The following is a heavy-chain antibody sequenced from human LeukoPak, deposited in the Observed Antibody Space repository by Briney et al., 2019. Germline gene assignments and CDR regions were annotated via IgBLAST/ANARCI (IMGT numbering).Heavy chain of an antibody. D-gene: IGHD5-12*01. J-gene: IGHJ6*02. Sequence: GGSLRLSCTASGFTFGDYAMSWVRQAPGKGLKWVGFIRRKAYGGTTEYAASVKGRFTISRDDSKSIAYLQMNSLKTEDTAVYYCTRDQAVVATIFVYYYYGMDVWGQGTTVTVSS. CDR2: IRRKAYGGTT. CDR3: TRDQAVVATIFVYYYYGMDV. V-gene: IGHV3-49*04. CDR1: GFTFGDYA.